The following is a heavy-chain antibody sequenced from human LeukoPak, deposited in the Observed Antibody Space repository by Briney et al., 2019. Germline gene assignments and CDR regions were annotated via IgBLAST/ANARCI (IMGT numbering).Heavy chain of an antibody. CDR2: ISRSGSSI. D-gene: IGHD4-11*01. CDR1: GFTFSSHE. J-gene: IGHJ4*02. Sequence: PGGSLRLSCAASGFTFSSHEMNWVRQAPGRGLEWVSYISRSGSSISYTDSVEGRFTISRDNAKNSLYLQMNSLRAEDTAVYYCARDGSNFDPFDYWGQGTLVTVSS. CDR3: ARDGSNFDPFDY. V-gene: IGHV3-48*03.